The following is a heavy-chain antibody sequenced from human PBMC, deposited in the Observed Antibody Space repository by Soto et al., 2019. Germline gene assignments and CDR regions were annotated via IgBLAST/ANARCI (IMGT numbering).Heavy chain of an antibody. CDR2: IYYSGST. D-gene: IGHD4-17*01. J-gene: IGHJ3*02. CDR3: AREPAYGLGAFDI. CDR1: GDSISSDGYY. Sequence: LSLTCTVSGDSISSDGYYWAWIRQHPEKGLEWIGFIYYSGSTSYNPSLKSRVTMSVDTSKTQFSPRLTSVTAADTAVYYCAREPAYGLGAFDIWGQGTMVTVSS. V-gene: IGHV4-31*03.